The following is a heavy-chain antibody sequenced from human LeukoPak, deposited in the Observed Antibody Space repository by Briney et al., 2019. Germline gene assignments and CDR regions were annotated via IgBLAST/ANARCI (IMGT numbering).Heavy chain of an antibody. J-gene: IGHJ6*02. CDR3: ARDFETGGYYYYGMDV. V-gene: IGHV3-53*01. Sequence: GGSLRLSCAASGFTFSNAWMSWVRQAPGKGLEWVSVIYSGGRTYYADAVKGRFTMSRDNSKNTVYLQMNSLTAEDTAVYYCARDFETGGYYYYGMDVWGQGTTVTVSS. CDR2: IYSGGRT. CDR1: GFTFSNAW. D-gene: IGHD3-10*01.